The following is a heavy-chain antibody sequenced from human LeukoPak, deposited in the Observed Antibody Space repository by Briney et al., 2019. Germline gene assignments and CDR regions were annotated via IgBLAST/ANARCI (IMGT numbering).Heavy chain of an antibody. V-gene: IGHV3-11*06. CDR2: ISSSSSYT. CDR3: ARVQAQLSNAFDI. J-gene: IGHJ3*02. CDR1: GFTFSDCY. D-gene: IGHD3-16*02. Sequence: PGGSLRLSCAASGFTFSDCYMSWIRQAPGKGLEWVSYISSSSSYTNYADSVKGRSTISRDNAKNSLYLQMNSLRAEDTAVYYCARVQAQLSNAFDIWGQGTMVTVSS.